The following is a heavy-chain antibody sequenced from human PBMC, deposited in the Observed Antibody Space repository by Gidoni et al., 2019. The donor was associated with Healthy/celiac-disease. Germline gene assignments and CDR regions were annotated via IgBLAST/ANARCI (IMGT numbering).Heavy chain of an antibody. J-gene: IGHJ4*02. Sequence: QVQLVQSGAEVKKPGSSVKVSCKASGGTVSSYAISWVRQAPGQGLEWMGGIIPIFGTANYAQKFQGRVTITADESTSTAYMELSSLRSEDTAVYYCARSTQPQFPLCLDYWGQGTLVTVSS. CDR1: GGTVSSYA. CDR2: IIPIFGTA. CDR3: ARSTQPQFPLCLDY. V-gene: IGHV1-69*01. D-gene: IGHD4-4*01.